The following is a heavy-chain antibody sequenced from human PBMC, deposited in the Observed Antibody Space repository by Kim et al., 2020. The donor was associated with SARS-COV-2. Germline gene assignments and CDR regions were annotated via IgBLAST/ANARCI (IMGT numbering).Heavy chain of an antibody. Sequence: ASVKVSCKASGYTFTGYYMHWVRQAPGQGLEWMGWINPNSGGTNYAQKFQGRVTMTRDTSISTAYMELSRLRSDDTAVYYCARATRYCSSTSCGLVCSGGSCSFRYWGQGTLVTVSS. CDR1: GYTFTGYY. D-gene: IGHD2-2*01. CDR2: INPNSGGT. J-gene: IGHJ4*02. CDR3: ARATRYCSSTSCGLVCSGGSCSFRY. V-gene: IGHV1-2*02.